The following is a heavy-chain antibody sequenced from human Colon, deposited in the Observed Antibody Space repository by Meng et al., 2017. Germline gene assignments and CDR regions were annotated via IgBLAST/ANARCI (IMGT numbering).Heavy chain of an antibody. Sequence: QVPLQEAGPGLVKPSGTLSPTCTCPGGTITSSDWGSWVRQTPGKGLEWIGETYQNGRPNYNPSLKSRVTISVDKSKNQFSLNMTSVTAADTAVYYCAREVVVAGTRNWLDPWGQGILVTVSS. V-gene: IGHV4-4*02. CDR3: AREVVVAGTRNWLDP. CDR1: GGTITSSDW. J-gene: IGHJ5*02. D-gene: IGHD6-19*01. CDR2: TYQNGRP.